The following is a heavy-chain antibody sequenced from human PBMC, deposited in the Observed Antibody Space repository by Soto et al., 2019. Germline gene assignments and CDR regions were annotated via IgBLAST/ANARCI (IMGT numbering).Heavy chain of an antibody. J-gene: IGHJ4*02. D-gene: IGHD2-15*01. CDR2: ISADGSHI. V-gene: IGHV3-30*03. CDR3: ARGCSGSANFYTLDH. CDR1: GFTFSGHG. Sequence: GGFLGLSCVGSGFTFSGHGMHWVRQATGKGLEWVTVISADGSHIKYADAVKGRFTVSRDNSKTALYLQMNSLRAEDSAVYYCARGCSGSANFYTLDHWGQVTLVTDSS.